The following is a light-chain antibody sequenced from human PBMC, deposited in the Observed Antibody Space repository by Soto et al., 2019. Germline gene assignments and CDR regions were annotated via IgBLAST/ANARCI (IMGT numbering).Light chain of an antibody. CDR2: AAS. CDR3: LQDYNYPLT. Sequence: EIVITQSASTVSVSPGDRATLSCRASESVTSSLAWYQQKPGQPPRLLIYAASTRATDVPARFSGSGSGTDFTLTISGLQPEDFAIYYCLQDYNYPLTFGGGTKVDIK. J-gene: IGKJ4*01. CDR1: ESVTSS. V-gene: IGKV3-15*01.